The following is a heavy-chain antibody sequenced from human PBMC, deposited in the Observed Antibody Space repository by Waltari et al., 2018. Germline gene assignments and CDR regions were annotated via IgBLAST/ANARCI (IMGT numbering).Heavy chain of an antibody. CDR3: AKDIGGAGSDAFDI. V-gene: IGHV3-9*01. J-gene: IGHJ3*02. D-gene: IGHD3-16*01. CDR1: GFTFDDYA. Sequence: EVQLVESGGGLVQPGRSLRLSCAASGFTFDDYAMHWVRQAPGKGLEWVSGISWNSGSIGYADSVKGRFTISRDNAKNSLYLQMNSLRAEDTALYYCAKDIGGAGSDAFDIWGQGTMVIVSS. CDR2: ISWNSGSI.